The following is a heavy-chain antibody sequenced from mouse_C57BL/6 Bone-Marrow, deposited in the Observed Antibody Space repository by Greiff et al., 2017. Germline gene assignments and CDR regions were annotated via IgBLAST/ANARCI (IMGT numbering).Heavy chain of an antibody. CDR3: SRQVTTVLATKYFDV. CDR1: GFTFSSYT. CDR2: ISGGGGNT. V-gene: IGHV5-9*01. J-gene: IGHJ1*03. D-gene: IGHD1-1*01. Sequence: DVMLVESGGGLVKPGGSLKLSCAASGFTFSSYTMSWVRQTPEKRLQGVAAISGGGGNTYYPDSVKGRFTISRDNDKNILYLQMSSLRSEDTALXYCSRQVTTVLATKYFDVWGTGTTVTVSS.